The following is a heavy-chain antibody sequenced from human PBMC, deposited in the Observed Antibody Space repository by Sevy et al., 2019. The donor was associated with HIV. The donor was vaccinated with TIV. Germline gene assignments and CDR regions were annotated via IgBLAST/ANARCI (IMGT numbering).Heavy chain of an antibody. CDR3: AGGCYDSSGSFDAFDI. Sequence: GGSLRLSCAASGFTFSNYYMSWIRQAPGKGLEWVSYISSLSSYTNFADSVKGRFTISRDNAKNSLYLQMKSLRAEDTAVYYWAGGCYDSSGSFDAFDIWGQGTMVTVSS. D-gene: IGHD3-22*01. J-gene: IGHJ3*02. V-gene: IGHV3-11*06. CDR2: ISSLSSYT. CDR1: GFTFSNYY.